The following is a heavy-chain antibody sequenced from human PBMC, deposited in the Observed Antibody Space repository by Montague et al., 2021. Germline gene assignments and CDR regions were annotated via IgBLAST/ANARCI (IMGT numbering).Heavy chain of an antibody. D-gene: IGHD2-15*01. Sequence: SETLSLTCTVSGGSTSSTSYYWGWIRQPPGKELEFIGVIYYNGSTYHNPSLKSRVTVSIDTSKNQFSLELISVTAADTAVYFCARSLYCKGGSCYSGSDPWGQGTLVTVSS. CDR1: GGSTSSTSYY. J-gene: IGHJ5*02. V-gene: IGHV4-39*01. CDR3: ARSLYCKGGSCYSGSDP. CDR2: IYYNGST.